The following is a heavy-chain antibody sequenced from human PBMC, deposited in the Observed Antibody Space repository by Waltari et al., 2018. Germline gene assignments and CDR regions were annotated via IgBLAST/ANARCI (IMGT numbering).Heavy chain of an antibody. CDR3: AIRRRDVYNYGRRAFDV. CDR2: INDSGST. V-gene: IGHV4-34*01. D-gene: IGHD5-12*01. Sequence: QVQLQQWGAGLLKPSETLSLTCAVYGGSFSAYYLSWIRQPPGKGLEWIGEINDSGSTKYNPSLKGRVTISVDTSKNQFSLKLSSVTAADTAVYYCAIRRRDVYNYGRRAFDVWGQGTMVTVSA. CDR1: GGSFSAYY. J-gene: IGHJ3*01.